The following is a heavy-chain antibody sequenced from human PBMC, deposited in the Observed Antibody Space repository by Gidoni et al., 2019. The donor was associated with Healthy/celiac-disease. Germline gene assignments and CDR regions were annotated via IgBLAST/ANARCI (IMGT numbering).Heavy chain of an antibody. D-gene: IGHD6-13*01. J-gene: IGHJ4*02. CDR2: NSWNSGSK. V-gene: IGHV3-9*01. CDR3: TPTPRIAAAGTTFDY. CDR1: GFTFDGYA. Sequence: EVQLVESGGGLVQPARSLRLSCAASGFTFDGYAMHWVRQAPGKGLEWVSGNSWNSGSKGYAESKEGRITISGDNAKNALYLEMNSLREEDAALYYSTPTPRIAAAGTTFDYWGQGTLVTVSS.